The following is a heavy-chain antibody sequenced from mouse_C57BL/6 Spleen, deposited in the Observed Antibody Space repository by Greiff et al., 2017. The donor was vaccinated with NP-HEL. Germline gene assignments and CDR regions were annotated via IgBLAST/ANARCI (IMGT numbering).Heavy chain of an antibody. D-gene: IGHD1-1*01. V-gene: IGHV1-82*01. CDR1: GYAFSSSW. Sequence: QVQLQQSGPELVKPGASVKISCKASGYAFSSSWMNWVKQRPGKGLEWIGRIYPGDGDTNYNGKFKGKATLTADKSSSTAYMQLSSLTSEDSAVYFGARDGYGSSYVDYWGQGTTLTVSS. CDR2: IYPGDGDT. J-gene: IGHJ2*01. CDR3: ARDGYGSSYVDY.